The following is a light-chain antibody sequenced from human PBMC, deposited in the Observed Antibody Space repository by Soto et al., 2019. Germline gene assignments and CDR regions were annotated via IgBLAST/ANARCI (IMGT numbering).Light chain of an antibody. J-gene: IGKJ4*01. CDR3: QQSFTTPLT. CDR1: HSISTS. V-gene: IGKV1-39*01. Sequence: DFQMTQSPSSLSASVGDRVTMSCRSSHSISTSLNWYQQKPGKAPNLLIYDADTLHRGVPSRFSGSGSGTEFTLTISGLQPDDFATYFCQQSFTTPLTFGAGTKVEIK. CDR2: DAD.